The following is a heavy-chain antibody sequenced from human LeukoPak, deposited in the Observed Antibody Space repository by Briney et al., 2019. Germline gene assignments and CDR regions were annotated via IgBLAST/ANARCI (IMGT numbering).Heavy chain of an antibody. CDR1: GYTFTGYY. CDR2: INPNSGGT. D-gene: IGHD3-22*01. Sequence: RASVKVSCKASGYTFTGYYMHWVRQAPGQGLEWMGWINPNSGGTYYAQKFQGRVTMTRDTSISTAYMELSRLRSDDTAIYYCARDDYDSSGYYPVAEYDSWGQGTLVTVSS. J-gene: IGHJ4*02. CDR3: ARDDYDSSGYYPVAEYDS. V-gene: IGHV1-2*02.